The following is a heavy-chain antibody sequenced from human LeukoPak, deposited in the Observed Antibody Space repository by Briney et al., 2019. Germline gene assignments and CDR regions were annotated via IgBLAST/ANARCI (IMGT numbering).Heavy chain of an antibody. J-gene: IGHJ4*02. Sequence: GGSLRLSCAASGFTFSSYAMSWVRQAPGKGLEWVSAISGSGGSTYYADSVKGRFTISRDNSKNTLYLQMNSLRAEDTAVYYCARASVAGTGGFSYWGQGTLVTVSS. D-gene: IGHD6-19*01. CDR3: ARASVAGTGGFSY. V-gene: IGHV3-23*01. CDR2: ISGSGGST. CDR1: GFTFSSYA.